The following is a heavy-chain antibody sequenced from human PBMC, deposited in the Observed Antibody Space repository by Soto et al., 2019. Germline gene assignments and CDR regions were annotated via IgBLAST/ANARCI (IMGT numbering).Heavy chain of an antibody. CDR2: IYSGGRT. J-gene: IGHJ6*02. V-gene: IGHV3-53*01. CDR1: GFTVSSNY. CDR3: ARVMRSSSWYDYDYSGMDV. Sequence: GGSLRLSCAGSGFTVSSNYMSWVRQAPGKGLEWVSVIYSGGRTYCADSVKGRFTISRDNSKHMLYLQMNSLRAEDTAVYYCARVMRSSSWYDYDYSGMDVWGQGTTLTVSS. D-gene: IGHD6-13*01.